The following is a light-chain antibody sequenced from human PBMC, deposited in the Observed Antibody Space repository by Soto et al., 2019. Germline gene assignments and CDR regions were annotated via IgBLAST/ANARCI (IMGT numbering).Light chain of an antibody. CDR1: ISDVGGYNY. V-gene: IGLV2-14*03. CDR3: SSYASSSTPYV. J-gene: IGLJ1*01. Sequence: QSALTQPASVSGSPGQSITISCTGTISDVGGYNYVSWYQQHPGKAPKLMIYDVTDRPSGVSNRFSGSKSGNTASLTISGLQAEDEADYFCSSYASSSTPYVFGTGTKLTV. CDR2: DVT.